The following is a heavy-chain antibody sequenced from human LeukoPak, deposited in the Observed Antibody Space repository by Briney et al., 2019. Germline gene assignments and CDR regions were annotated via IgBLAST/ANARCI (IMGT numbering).Heavy chain of an antibody. CDR3: ATQDTAMPSDFDY. Sequence: GASVKVSCKASGYTFTGYYMHWVRQAPGQGLEWMGRINPNSGGTNYAQKFQGRVTMTRDTSISTAYMELSRLRSDDTAVYYCATQDTAMPSDFDYWGQGTLVTVSS. CDR2: INPNSGGT. V-gene: IGHV1-2*06. CDR1: GYTFTGYY. D-gene: IGHD5-18*01. J-gene: IGHJ4*02.